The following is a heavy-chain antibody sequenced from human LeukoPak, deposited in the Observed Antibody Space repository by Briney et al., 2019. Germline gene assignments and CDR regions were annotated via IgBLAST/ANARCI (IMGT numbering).Heavy chain of an antibody. CDR3: ARDDYYYDSSGYYFFDY. V-gene: IGHV1-18*01. CDR1: GYTFTSYG. D-gene: IGHD3-22*01. CDR2: ISAYNGNT. J-gene: IGHJ4*02. Sequence: GASVKVSCKAPGYTFTSYGISWVRQAPGQGLEWMGWISAYNGNTNYAQKLQGRVTMTTDTSTSTAYMELRSLRSDDTAVYYCARDDYYYDSSGYYFFDYWGQGTLVTVSS.